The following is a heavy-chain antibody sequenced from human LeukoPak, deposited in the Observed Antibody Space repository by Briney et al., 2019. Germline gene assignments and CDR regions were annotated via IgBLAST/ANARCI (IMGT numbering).Heavy chain of an antibody. J-gene: IGHJ4*02. CDR1: GFTFSDYY. CDR3: AREMYYDFWSGLQTFDY. V-gene: IGHV3-11*04. Sequence: GGSLRLSCAASGFTFSDYYMSWIRQAPGKGLEWVSYISSSGSTIYYADSVKGRFTISRGNAENSLYLQMNSLRAEDTAVYYCAREMYYDFWSGLQTFDYWGQGTLVTVSS. CDR2: ISSSGSTI. D-gene: IGHD3-3*01.